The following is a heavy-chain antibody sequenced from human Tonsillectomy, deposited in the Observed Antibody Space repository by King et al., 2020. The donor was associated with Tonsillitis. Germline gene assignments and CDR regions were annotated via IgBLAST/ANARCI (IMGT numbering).Heavy chain of an antibody. CDR3: VSTTPPYYYYYMDV. D-gene: IGHD1-1*01. J-gene: IGHJ6*03. CDR1: GGSISSAGYY. V-gene: IGHV4-31*03. CDR2: ISYSGNT. Sequence: VQLQESGPGLVKPSQTLSLTCTVSGGSISSAGYYWSWIRQHPGKGLEWIGYISYSGNTFYNPSLKSRLTISVDTSKNQFSLKVSSVNAADTAVYYCVSTTPPYYYYYMDVWGKGTTVTVSS.